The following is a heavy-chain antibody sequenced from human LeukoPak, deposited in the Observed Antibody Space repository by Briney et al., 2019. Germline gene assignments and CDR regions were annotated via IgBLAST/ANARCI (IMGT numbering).Heavy chain of an antibody. CDR3: AKDTSGYSFGYASGYFDY. CDR1: GFTFSSRDW. J-gene: IGHJ4*02. CDR2: IKQDGSEK. V-gene: IGHV3-7*01. D-gene: IGHD5-18*01. Sequence: GGSLRLSCVASGFTFSSRDWMTWVRQAPGKGLEWVANIKQDGSEKNYVDSVKGRFTISRDNAKNSVDLQMNSLRSEDSAVYHCAKDTSGYSFGYASGYFDYWGQGTLVTVSS.